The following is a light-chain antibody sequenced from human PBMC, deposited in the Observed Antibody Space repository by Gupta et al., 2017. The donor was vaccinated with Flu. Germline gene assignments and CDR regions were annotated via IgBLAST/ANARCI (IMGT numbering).Light chain of an antibody. V-gene: IGKV1-5*03. J-gene: IGKJ1*01. CDR1: QSISSW. CDR3: QQDNSYPET. CDR2: EAS. Sequence: PSTLSASVGDRVTITCRASQSISSWLAWFQQKAGKAPKLLIYEASTLENGVPSRFSGRGSGTEFTLSISSLQPDDFATYYCQQDNSYPETFGQGTKVEVK.